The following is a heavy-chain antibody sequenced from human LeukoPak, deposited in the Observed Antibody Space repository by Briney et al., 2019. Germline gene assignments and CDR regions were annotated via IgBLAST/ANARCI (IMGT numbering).Heavy chain of an antibody. D-gene: IGHD5-24*01. CDR3: AKAPPHGRDGYNLRYLQH. V-gene: IGHV3-23*01. J-gene: IGHJ1*01. Sequence: GGSLRLSCAASGFTFSSYAMCWVRQAPGKGLEWVSAISGSGGSTYYADSVKGRFTISRDNSKNTLYLQMNSLRAEDTAVYYCAKAPPHGRDGYNLRYLQHWGQGTLVTVSS. CDR2: ISGSGGST. CDR1: GFTFSSYA.